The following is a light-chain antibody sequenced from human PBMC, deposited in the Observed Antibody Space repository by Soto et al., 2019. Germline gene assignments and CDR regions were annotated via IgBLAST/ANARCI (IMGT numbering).Light chain of an antibody. CDR3: QQYKSYGT. Sequence: DIQMTQSPSTLSASVGDRVTITCRASQSISSWLAWYQQKPGKAPKVLIYKAYSLESGVPSRFSGSGYGTEFTLTISSLQPDDFATYYCQQYKSYGTFGQGTKLEIK. CDR1: QSISSW. J-gene: IGKJ2*01. CDR2: KAY. V-gene: IGKV1-5*03.